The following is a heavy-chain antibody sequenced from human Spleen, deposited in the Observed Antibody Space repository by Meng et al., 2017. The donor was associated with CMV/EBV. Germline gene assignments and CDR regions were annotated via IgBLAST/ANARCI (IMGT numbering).Heavy chain of an antibody. CDR2: IYSGGSST. CDR1: GFTFSSYA. CDR3: AKGVTAAAGPLDY. D-gene: IGHD6-13*01. J-gene: IGHJ4*02. V-gene: IGHV3-23*03. Sequence: GESLKISCAASGFTFSSYAISWVRPVPGKGLEWVSVIYSGGSSTYYAASVKGRFTISRDNSKNTLYLQMNSLRSEDTAVYYCAKGVTAAAGPLDYWGQGTLVTVSS.